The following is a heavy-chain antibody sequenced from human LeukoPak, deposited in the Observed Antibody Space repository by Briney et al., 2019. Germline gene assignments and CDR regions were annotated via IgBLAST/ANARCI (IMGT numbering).Heavy chain of an antibody. CDR1: GFTFSSYA. CDR2: ISYDGSNK. CDR3: AKDPYYYDSSGYYFTVDY. Sequence: GGSLRLSCAASGFTFSSYAMHWVRQAPGKGLEWVAVISYDGSNKYYADSVKGRFTISRDNSKNTLYLQMNSLRAEDTAVYYCAKDPYYYDSSGYYFTVDYWGQGTLVTVSS. V-gene: IGHV3-30-3*01. J-gene: IGHJ4*02. D-gene: IGHD3-22*01.